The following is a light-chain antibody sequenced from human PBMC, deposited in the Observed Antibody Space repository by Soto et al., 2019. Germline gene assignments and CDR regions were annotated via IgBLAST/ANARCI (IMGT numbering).Light chain of an antibody. Sequence: ALTQPASVSGSPGQSITISCTGTSSDVGSYNLVSWYHQHPGKAPKLMIYEGSKRPSGVSNRFSGSKSGNTASLTISGFQAEDEADYYCCSYAGGDTFVFGTGTKLTVL. CDR2: EGS. J-gene: IGLJ1*01. V-gene: IGLV2-23*01. CDR3: CSYAGGDTFV. CDR1: SSDVGSYNL.